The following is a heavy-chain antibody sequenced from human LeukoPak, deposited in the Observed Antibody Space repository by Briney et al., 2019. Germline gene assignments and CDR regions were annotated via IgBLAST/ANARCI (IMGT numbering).Heavy chain of an antibody. CDR3: ASRGGEGYTAMVLY. CDR1: GFTFSSYA. V-gene: IGHV3-23*01. J-gene: IGHJ4*02. Sequence: GGSLRLSRAASGFTFSSYAMSWVRQAPGKGLEWVSAISGSGGSTYYADSVKGRFTISRDNSKNTLYLQMNSLRTEDTAVYYCASRGGEGYTAMVLYWGQGTVVTVSS. D-gene: IGHD5-18*01. CDR2: ISGSGGST.